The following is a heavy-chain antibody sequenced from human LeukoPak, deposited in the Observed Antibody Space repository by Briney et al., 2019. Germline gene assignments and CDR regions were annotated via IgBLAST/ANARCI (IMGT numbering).Heavy chain of an antibody. V-gene: IGHV1-2*02. Sequence: ASVQVSCKASGYTFTAYYIHWVRQAPGQGLEWIGWISPSTGGTNYAQKFQGRVTMTRDTSISTAYMELTRLTSDDTAVYYCARYFDFWSGYYVDYWGQGTLVTVSS. J-gene: IGHJ4*02. D-gene: IGHD3-3*01. CDR3: ARYFDFWSGYYVDY. CDR2: ISPSTGGT. CDR1: GYTFTAYY.